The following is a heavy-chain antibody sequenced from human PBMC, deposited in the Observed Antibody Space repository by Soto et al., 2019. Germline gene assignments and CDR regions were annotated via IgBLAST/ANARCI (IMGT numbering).Heavy chain of an antibody. Sequence: SWVRQAPGQGLEWMGWISAYNGNTNYAQELQGRVTMTTDTSTSTAYMELRSLRSDDTAVYYCARARRDYGDYVFYYWGQGPMGTVAS. CDR3: ARARRDYGDYVFYY. V-gene: IGHV1-18*01. CDR2: ISAYNGNT. D-gene: IGHD4-17*01. J-gene: IGHJ4*02.